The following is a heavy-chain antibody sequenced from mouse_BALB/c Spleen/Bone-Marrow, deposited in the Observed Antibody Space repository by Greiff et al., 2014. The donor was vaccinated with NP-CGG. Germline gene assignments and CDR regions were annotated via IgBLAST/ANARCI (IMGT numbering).Heavy chain of an antibody. CDR1: GYTFTSYW. D-gene: IGHD2-14*01. CDR3: TREVRRYAMDY. J-gene: IGHJ4*01. Sequence: LKESGSELVRPGASVKLSCKASGYTFTSYWMHWVKQRPGQGLEWIGNIYPGSGSTNYDEKFKSKATLTADTSSSTAYMQLSSLTSEDSAVYYCTREVRRYAMDYWGQGTSVTVSS. V-gene: IGHV1S22*01. CDR2: IYPGSGST.